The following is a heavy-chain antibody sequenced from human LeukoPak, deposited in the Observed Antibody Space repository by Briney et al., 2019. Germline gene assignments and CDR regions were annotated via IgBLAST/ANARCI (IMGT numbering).Heavy chain of an antibody. CDR2: ISSSGRYA. V-gene: IGHV3-11*06. CDR3: ARDGYGYSGSDSSAFDI. Sequence: PGGSLRLSCEASGFTFSYYYMSWIRQAPGKGLEWVSYISSSGRYAHYADSVKGRFTISRDNAKNSLYLQMSSLRAEDTAVYYCARDGYGYSGSDSSAFDIWGRGTLVTVSS. D-gene: IGHD5-12*01. J-gene: IGHJ3*02. CDR1: GFTFSYYY.